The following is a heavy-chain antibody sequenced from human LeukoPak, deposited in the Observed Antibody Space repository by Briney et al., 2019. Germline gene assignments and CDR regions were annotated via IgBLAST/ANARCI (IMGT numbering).Heavy chain of an antibody. CDR3: WKEPYGGKSGGYYYYMDV. CDR2: IRYDGSNK. Sequence: GGSLRLSCAASGFTFSSYGMHWVRQAPGKGLEWVAFIRYDGSNKYYADSVKGRFTISRDNSKNTLYLQMNSLRAEDTAVYYCWKEPYGGKSGGYYYYMDVWGKGTTVTISS. J-gene: IGHJ6*03. CDR1: GFTFSSYG. D-gene: IGHD4-23*01. V-gene: IGHV3-30*02.